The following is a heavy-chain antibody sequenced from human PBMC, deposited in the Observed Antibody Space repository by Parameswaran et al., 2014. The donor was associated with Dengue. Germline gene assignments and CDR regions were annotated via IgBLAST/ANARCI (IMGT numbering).Heavy chain of an antibody. CDR2: IYSGGST. D-gene: IGHD2-15*01. V-gene: IGHV3-53*01. J-gene: IGHJ4*02. Sequence: VRQAPGKGLEWVSVIYSGGSTYYADSVKGRFTISRDNSKNTLYLQMNSLRAEDTAVYYCARVPWYCSGGSCYKASIYWGQGTLVTVSS. CDR3: ARVPWYCSGGSCYKASIY.